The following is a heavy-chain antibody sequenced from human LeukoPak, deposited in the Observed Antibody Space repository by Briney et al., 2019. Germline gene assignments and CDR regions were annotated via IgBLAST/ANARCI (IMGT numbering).Heavy chain of an antibody. J-gene: IGHJ4*02. CDR3: ARSEHYYDSSGYHYFDY. D-gene: IGHD3-22*01. CDR1: GYNFSRFW. CDR2: IYPGDSDT. Sequence: GESLKISCKASGYNFSRFWIGWVRQMPGKGLEWMGVIYPGDSDTKYNASFQGHVTISADKSISTAYLQWSSLKASDPAMYYCARSEHYYDSSGYHYFDYWGQGTLVTVSS. V-gene: IGHV5-51*01.